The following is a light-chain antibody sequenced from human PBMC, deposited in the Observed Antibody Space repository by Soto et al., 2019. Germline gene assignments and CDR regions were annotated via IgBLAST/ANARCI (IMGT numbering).Light chain of an antibody. CDR3: AAWDDSLNGVE. V-gene: IGLV1-44*01. Sequence: QSVLTQPPSASGTPGQRVTISCSGSGSNIGSSTVNWYQHLPGTAPKLLIYSNNARSSVVPDRFSGSKSGTSASLAISGLQSEDEADYYCAAWDDSLNGVEFGGGTKLTVL. CDR2: SNN. J-gene: IGLJ2*01. CDR1: GSNIGSST.